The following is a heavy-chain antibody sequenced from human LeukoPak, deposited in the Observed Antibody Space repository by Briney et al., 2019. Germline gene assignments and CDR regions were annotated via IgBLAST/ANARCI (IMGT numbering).Heavy chain of an antibody. CDR1: GGSISSSSYY. D-gene: IGHD6-13*01. CDR2: IYYSGST. J-gene: IGHJ4*02. Sequence: PSETLSLTCTVSGGSISSSSYYWGWIRQPPGKGLEWIGSIYYSGSTYYNPSLKSRVTMSVDTSKNQFSLKLSSVTAADTAVYYCAASEGYSKDYWGQGTLVTVSS. CDR3: AASEGYSKDY. V-gene: IGHV4-39*07.